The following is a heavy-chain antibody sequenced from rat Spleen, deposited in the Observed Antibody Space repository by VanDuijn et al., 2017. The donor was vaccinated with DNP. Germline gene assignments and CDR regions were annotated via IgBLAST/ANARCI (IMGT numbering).Heavy chain of an antibody. CDR2: ISSGGST. Sequence: QVQLKESGPGLVQTSQTLSLTCTVSGFSLTSYTVSWVRQPPGKGLEWIATISSGGSTYYNSPLKSRLTISRDTSKSQVFLKMNSLQTEDTAMYFCARNYGLMDAWGQGTSVTVSS. V-gene: IGHV2-6*01. CDR1: GFSLTSYT. D-gene: IGHD1-11*01. J-gene: IGHJ4*01. CDR3: ARNYGLMDA.